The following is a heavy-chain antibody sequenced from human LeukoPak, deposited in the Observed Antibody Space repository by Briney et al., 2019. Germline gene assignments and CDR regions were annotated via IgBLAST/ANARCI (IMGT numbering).Heavy chain of an antibody. D-gene: IGHD3-22*01. J-gene: IGHJ4*02. CDR1: GGSISSYY. Sequence: PSETLSLTCTVSGGSISSYYWSWIRQPPGKGLEWIGYIYYSGSTNYNPSLRSRVTISVDTSKNQFSLKVRSVTAADTAVYYCARLKGYYYDSSGYYGDGDYYFDYWGQGTLVTVSS. CDR3: ARLKGYYYDSSGYYGDGDYYFDY. CDR2: IYYSGST. V-gene: IGHV4-59*01.